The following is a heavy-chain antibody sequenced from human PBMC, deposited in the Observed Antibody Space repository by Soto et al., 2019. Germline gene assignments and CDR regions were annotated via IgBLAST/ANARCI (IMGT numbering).Heavy chain of an antibody. D-gene: IGHD4-17*01. CDR2: IYYSGST. CDR1: GGSISSGDYY. CDR3: ARFVTVYYYYGMDV. J-gene: IGHJ6*02. Sequence: PSETLSLTCTVSGGSISSGDYYWSWIRQPPGKGLEWIGYIYYSGSTYYNPSLKSRVTISVDTSKNQFSLKLSSVTAADTAVYYCARFVTVYYYYGMDVWGQGTTVTVSS. V-gene: IGHV4-30-4*01.